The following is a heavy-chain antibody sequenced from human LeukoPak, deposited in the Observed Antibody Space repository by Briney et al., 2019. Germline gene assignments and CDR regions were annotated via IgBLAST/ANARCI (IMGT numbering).Heavy chain of an antibody. D-gene: IGHD4-17*01. Sequence: PGGSLRLSWATSGFTFSTYAMSWVRQPPGKGLEWVAALNHGGGSTYYADSVKGRFTIFRDNSKNTLYLQISSLRVEDTAVYYCAKTGRDYGDFFYFDYWGQGTLVTVSS. CDR1: GFTFSTYA. V-gene: IGHV3-23*01. CDR3: AKTGRDYGDFFYFDY. CDR2: LNHGGGST. J-gene: IGHJ4*02.